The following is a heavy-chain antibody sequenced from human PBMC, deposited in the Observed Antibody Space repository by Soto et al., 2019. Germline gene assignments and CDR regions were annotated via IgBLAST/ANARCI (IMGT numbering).Heavy chain of an antibody. J-gene: IGHJ4*02. CDR2: IYYSGST. CDR3: ARHRKQLAFFDY. V-gene: IGHV4-39*01. D-gene: IGHD6-6*01. Sequence: SETLSLTCTVSGCSISSSSYYWGWIRQPPGKGLEWIGSIYYSGSTYYNPSLKSRVTISVDTSKNQFSLKLSSVTAADTAVYYCARHRKQLAFFDYWGQGTLVT. CDR1: GCSISSSSYY.